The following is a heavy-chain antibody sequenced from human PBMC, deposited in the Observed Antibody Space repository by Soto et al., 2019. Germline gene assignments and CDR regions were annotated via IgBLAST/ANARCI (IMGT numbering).Heavy chain of an antibody. J-gene: IGHJ4*02. V-gene: IGHV1-18*01. CDR3: ARDEYYYDSSGYPGLN. D-gene: IGHD3-22*01. CDR1: GYTFTSYG. CDR2: ISAYNGNT. Sequence: GASVKVSCKASGYTFTSYGISWVRQAPGQGLEWMGWISAYNGNTNYAQKLQGRVTMTTDTSTSTAYMELRSLRSDDTAVYYCARDEYYYDSSGYPGLNWGQGTLVTVSS.